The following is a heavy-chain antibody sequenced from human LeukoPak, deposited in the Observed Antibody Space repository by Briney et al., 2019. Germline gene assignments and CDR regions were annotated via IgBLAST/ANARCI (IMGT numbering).Heavy chain of an antibody. CDR1: GFTFSSYG. Sequence: GGSLRLSCAASGFTFSSYGMHWVRQAPGKGLEWVAVISYDGSNKGYADSVKGRFTLSRDNSKNTLYLHMNSLRAEDTAVYYCAKRGTSPFDYWGQGTLVTVSS. V-gene: IGHV3-30*18. CDR3: AKRGTSPFDY. D-gene: IGHD1-1*01. J-gene: IGHJ4*02. CDR2: ISYDGSNK.